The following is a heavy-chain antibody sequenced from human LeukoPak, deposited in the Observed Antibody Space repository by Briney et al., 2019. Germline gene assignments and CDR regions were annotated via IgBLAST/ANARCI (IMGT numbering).Heavy chain of an antibody. Sequence: GGSLRLSCAASGFTLSDYSMTWVRQAPGQGLEWISFLTSGGVSAFYADSVRGRFTASRDDARNSLSLYMNTLRADDTAVYYCASSLNTVMVSPYYLEYWGPGTLVTVSS. CDR1: GFTLSDYS. D-gene: IGHD5-18*01. V-gene: IGHV3-11*04. CDR3: ASSLNTVMVSPYYLEY. J-gene: IGHJ4*02. CDR2: LTSGGVSA.